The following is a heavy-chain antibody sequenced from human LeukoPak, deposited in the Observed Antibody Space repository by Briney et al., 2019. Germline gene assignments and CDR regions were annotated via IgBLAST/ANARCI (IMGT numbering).Heavy chain of an antibody. J-gene: IGHJ4*02. Sequence: SETLSLTCAVYGGSFSGYYWSWIRQPPGKGLEWIGEINHSGSTNYNPSLKSRVTISVDTSKNQFSLKLSSVTAADTAVYYCARGELVVVVAAPSYYFDYWGQGTPVTVSS. CDR3: ARGELVVVVAAPSYYFDY. D-gene: IGHD2-15*01. V-gene: IGHV4-34*01. CDR1: GGSFSGYY. CDR2: INHSGST.